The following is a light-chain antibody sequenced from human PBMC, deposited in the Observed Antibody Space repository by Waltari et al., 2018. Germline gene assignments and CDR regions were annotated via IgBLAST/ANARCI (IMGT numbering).Light chain of an antibody. CDR2: EDT. V-gene: IGLV2-23*01. CDR1: SSDVGSYSL. CDR3: CSYTLTNTWL. Sequence: QSALTQPASVSGSPGQPITISCTGTSSDVGSYSLVSWYRQHPGEAPRVIIFEDTKRPSGVSTRVSGSKSGNTASLTISGLQAEDEAEYYCCSYTLTNTWLFGGGTKLTVL. J-gene: IGLJ3*02.